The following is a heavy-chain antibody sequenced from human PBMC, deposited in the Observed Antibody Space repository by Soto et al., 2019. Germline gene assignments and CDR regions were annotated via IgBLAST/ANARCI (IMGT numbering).Heavy chain of an antibody. CDR2: ISGSGGST. CDR3: AKAGAGGYDELVAIDI. Sequence: GGSLRLSCAASGFTFSSYAMSWVRQAPGKGLEWVSAISGSGGSTYYADSVKGRFTVSRDNSKNTLYLQMNSLRAEDTAVYYCAKAGAGGYDELVAIDIWGEGTMVTVSS. J-gene: IGHJ3*02. V-gene: IGHV3-23*01. D-gene: IGHD5-12*01. CDR1: GFTFSSYA.